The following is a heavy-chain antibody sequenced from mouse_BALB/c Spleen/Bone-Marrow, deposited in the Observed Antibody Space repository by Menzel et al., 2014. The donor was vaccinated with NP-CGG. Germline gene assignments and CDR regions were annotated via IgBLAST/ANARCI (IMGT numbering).Heavy chain of an antibody. D-gene: IGHD1-1*01. CDR1: GSTFSDFY. CDR2: SRNKANDYTT. Sequence: EVKVVDSGGGLVQPRGSLRLSCATSGSTFSDFYMEWVRQPPGKRLEWIAASRNKANDYTTEYSASVKGRFIVSRDTSQSILYLQMNALRAEDTAIYYCARDYYGSSYWYFDVWGAGTTVTVSS. V-gene: IGHV7-1*02. CDR3: ARDYYGSSYWYFDV. J-gene: IGHJ1*01.